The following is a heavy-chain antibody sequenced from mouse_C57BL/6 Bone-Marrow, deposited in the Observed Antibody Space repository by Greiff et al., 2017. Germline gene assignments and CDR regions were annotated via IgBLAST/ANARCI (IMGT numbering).Heavy chain of an antibody. CDR2: IDPSDSYT. Sequence: QVQLQQSGAELVMPGASVKLSCKASGYTFTSYWMHWVKQRPGQGLEWIGEIDPSDSYTNYNQQFKGKSTLTVDKSSSTAYMQLSSLTSEDSAVYYCARGSSLPWFAYWGQGTLVTVSA. CDR3: ARGSSLPWFAY. D-gene: IGHD1-3*01. J-gene: IGHJ3*01. V-gene: IGHV1-69*01. CDR1: GYTFTSYW.